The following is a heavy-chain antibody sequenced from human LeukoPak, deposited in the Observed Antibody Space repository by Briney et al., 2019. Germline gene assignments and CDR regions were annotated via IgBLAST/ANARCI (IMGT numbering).Heavy chain of an antibody. D-gene: IGHD2-2*01. V-gene: IGHV1-18*01. CDR2: ISAYNGDT. J-gene: IGHJ5*02. CDR1: SYSFTSFG. Sequence: ASVKVSCKASSYSFTSFGISWVRQAPGQGLEWMGWISAYNGDTKFAQKFQGRVTLTTDTSTNTAYMELRSLRSDDTAVYYCARDPPDCRSSSCRWGGWIDPRGQGTLVTVSS. CDR3: ARDPPDCRSSSCRWGGWIDP.